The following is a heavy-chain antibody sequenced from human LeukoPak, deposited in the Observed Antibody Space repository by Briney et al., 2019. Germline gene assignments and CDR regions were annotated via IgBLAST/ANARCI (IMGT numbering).Heavy chain of an antibody. CDR1: VFTLFDYF. J-gene: IGHJ4*02. CDR3: ARDRYSGYDYN. CDR2: ISSSGSII. Sequence: GGALRHSCAASVFTLFDYFMSAMRQAPRKGGEWVSYISSSGSIIYYADSLRGRFTISRANSKNSLYPQKKSLRADDTVVYYFARDRYSGYDYNCGQGALVTVSS. V-gene: IGHV3-11*01. D-gene: IGHD5-12*01.